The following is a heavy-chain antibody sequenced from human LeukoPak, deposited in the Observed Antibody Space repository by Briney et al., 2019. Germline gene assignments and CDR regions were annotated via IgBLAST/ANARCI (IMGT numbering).Heavy chain of an antibody. CDR2: ISAYNGNT. V-gene: IGHV1-18*01. CDR3: ARDVNWNYSRHFDY. D-gene: IGHD1-7*01. J-gene: IGHJ4*02. Sequence: ASVKLSCKASGYTFTSYGISWVRQAPGQGLEWMGWISAYNGNTNYAQKLQGRVTMTTDTSTSTAYMELRSLRSDDTAVYYCARDVNWNYSRHFDYWGQGTLVTVSS. CDR1: GYTFTSYG.